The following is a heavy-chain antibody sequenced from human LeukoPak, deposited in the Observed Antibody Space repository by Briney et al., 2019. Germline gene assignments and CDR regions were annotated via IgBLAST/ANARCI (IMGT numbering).Heavy chain of an antibody. D-gene: IGHD3-10*01. J-gene: IGHJ4*02. CDR1: GYSFTNYW. Sequence: GECLKISCKGSGYSFTNYWIGWVRQMPGKGLEWMGIIYPADSDTRYSPSFQGQVTISADKSISTAYLQWSSLKASDTAMYYCARRRDSRYYGSGSYDYWGQGTLVTVSS. CDR3: ARRRDSRYYGSGSYDY. CDR2: IYPADSDT. V-gene: IGHV5-51*01.